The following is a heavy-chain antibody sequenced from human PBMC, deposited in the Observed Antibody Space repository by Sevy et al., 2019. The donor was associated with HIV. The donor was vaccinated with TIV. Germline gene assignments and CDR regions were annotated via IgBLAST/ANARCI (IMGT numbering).Heavy chain of an antibody. J-gene: IGHJ3*02. CDR1: GGSFSNFP. D-gene: IGHD3-22*01. CDR2: IISKFGTT. Sequence: ASVKVSCKASGGSFSNFPVSWVRQAPGQGLEWMGMIISKFGTTDYAQKFQGRVTITTDESTTTAYMELTSLGSEDTAVYYCAREIPDYVSGYYSVDAFDIWGQGTKVTVSS. CDR3: AREIPDYVSGYYSVDAFDI. V-gene: IGHV1-69*05.